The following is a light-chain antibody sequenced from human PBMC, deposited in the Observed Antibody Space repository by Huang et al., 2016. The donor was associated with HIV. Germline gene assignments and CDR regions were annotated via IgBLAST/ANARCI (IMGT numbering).Light chain of an antibody. V-gene: IGKV2-30*02. CDR3: MQGTHWRT. CDR2: KVS. J-gene: IGKJ1*01. Sequence: DVVMTQSPLSLPVTLGQPASISCRSSQSLVHSNGNTYLNWFQQRPGQSPRRLIYKVSNRDSGVPERFSGSGSGTDFTLKISRVEAEDVGVYYCMQGTHWRTFGQGTKVEIK. CDR1: QSLVHSNGNTY.